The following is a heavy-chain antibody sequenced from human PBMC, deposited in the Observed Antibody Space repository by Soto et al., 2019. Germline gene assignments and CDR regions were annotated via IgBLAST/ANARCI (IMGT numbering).Heavy chain of an antibody. CDR3: ARGTRATQYYFYFHGMDV. CDR1: GGSINSYY. V-gene: IGHV4-59*01. Sequence: SETLSLTCTVSGGSINSYYWSWIRQSPGKRLEWIGYISHSGTTNYNPSLKSRLTISLNTAKNQFSLKPRSVTAADTAVYYCARGTRATQYYFYFHGMDVWGQGTAVTVSS. CDR2: ISHSGTT. J-gene: IGHJ6*02. D-gene: IGHD3-10*01.